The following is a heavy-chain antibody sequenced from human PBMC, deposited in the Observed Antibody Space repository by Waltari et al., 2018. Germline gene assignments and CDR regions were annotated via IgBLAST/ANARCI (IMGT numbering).Heavy chain of an antibody. Sequence: EVQLVESGGGLVQPGGSLRLSCAASGLTFRSYWMRWVRQAPGKGLEGAANIKQDGSEKYYVDSVKGRFTISRDNAKNSLYLQMNSLRAEDTAVYYCARDRGSQYFFDYWGQGTLVTVSS. D-gene: IGHD5-12*01. CDR1: GLTFRSYW. V-gene: IGHV3-7*01. CDR2: IKQDGSEK. J-gene: IGHJ4*02. CDR3: ARDRGSQYFFDY.